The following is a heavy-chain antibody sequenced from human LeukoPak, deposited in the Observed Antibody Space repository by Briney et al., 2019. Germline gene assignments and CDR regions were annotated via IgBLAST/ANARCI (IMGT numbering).Heavy chain of an antibody. CDR2: ISAYNDST. Sequence: ASVKVSCKASGYTFTNYGISWVRQAPGQGLEWMGWISAYNDSTNYAQKFQGRVTMTTDTSTRTAYMELRSLRSDDTAVYYCTRSVRNGHIDYWGQGTLVTVSS. J-gene: IGHJ4*02. CDR1: GYTFTNYG. V-gene: IGHV1-18*01. D-gene: IGHD2-21*01. CDR3: TRSVRNGHIDY.